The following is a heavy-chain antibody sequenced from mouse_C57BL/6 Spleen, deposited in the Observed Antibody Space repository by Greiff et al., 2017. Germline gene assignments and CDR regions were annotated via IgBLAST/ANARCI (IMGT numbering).Heavy chain of an antibody. D-gene: IGHD2-1*01. CDR3: ARGNSYNYFDY. CDR1: GYTFTSYW. J-gene: IGHJ2*01. CDR2: IDPSDSET. Sequence: QVQLQQPGAELVRPGSSVKLSCKASGYTFTSYWMHWVKQRPIQGLEWIGNIDPSDSETHYNQKFKDKATLTVDKSSSTAYMQLSSLTSEDSAVYYCARGNSYNYFDYWGQGTTLTVSS. V-gene: IGHV1-52*01.